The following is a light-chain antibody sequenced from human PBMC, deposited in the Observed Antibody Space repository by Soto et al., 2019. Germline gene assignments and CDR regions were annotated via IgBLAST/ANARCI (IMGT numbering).Light chain of an antibody. CDR1: SGHSNYA. V-gene: IGLV4-69*01. CDR3: QTWGSGIVV. CDR2: LNSDGSH. Sequence: QPVLTQSPSASASLGASVKLTCTLTSGHSNYAIAWHQQQSEKGPRYLMKLNSDGSHSKGDGIPDRFSGSSSGAERYLTISGLQSEDEADFYCQTWGSGIVVFGGGTKLAV. J-gene: IGLJ2*01.